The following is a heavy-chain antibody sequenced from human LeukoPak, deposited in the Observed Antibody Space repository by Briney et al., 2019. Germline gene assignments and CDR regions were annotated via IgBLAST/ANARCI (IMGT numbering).Heavy chain of an antibody. J-gene: IGHJ4*02. D-gene: IGHD5-18*01. CDR3: ARRAMVYYFDY. CDR1: GYSISSGYY. Sequence: SETLSLTCAVSGYSISSGYYWGWIRQPPGKGLEWIGSIYHSGSTYYNPSHKSRVTISVDTSKNQFSLKLSSVTAADTAVYYCARRAMVYYFDYWGQGTLVTVSS. CDR2: IYHSGST. V-gene: IGHV4-38-2*01.